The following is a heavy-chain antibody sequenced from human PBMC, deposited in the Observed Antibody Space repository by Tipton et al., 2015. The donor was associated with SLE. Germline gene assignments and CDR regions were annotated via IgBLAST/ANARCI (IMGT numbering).Heavy chain of an antibody. CDR1: GGSTSCYY. Sequence: TLSLTCTVSGGSTSCYYWSWIRQPPGKGLEWIGYIYYSGGTNYNPSLKSRATISVDTSKNQFSLKLSSVTAADTAVYYCARAAAGTFDYYYYYMDGWGKGRAGTVSS. V-gene: IGHV4-59*01. CDR2: IYYSGGT. CDR3: ARAAAGTFDYYYYYMDG. D-gene: IGHD6-13*01. J-gene: IGHJ6*03.